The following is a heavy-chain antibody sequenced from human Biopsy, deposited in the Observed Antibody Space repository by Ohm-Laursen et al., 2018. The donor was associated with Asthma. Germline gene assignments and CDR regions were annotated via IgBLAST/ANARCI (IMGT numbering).Heavy chain of an antibody. V-gene: IGHV3-9*01. Sequence: SLRLSCTASGLNFEDYVMHWVRQAPGKGLEWVSGISWNSRSIGYGDSVKGRFTISRDNTKNYLYLQMNSLSPEDTAMYYCRALPTRTMYFDSWGRGTLVTVSS. J-gene: IGHJ4*02. D-gene: IGHD4/OR15-4a*01. CDR2: ISWNSRSI. CDR3: RALPTRTMYFDS. CDR1: GLNFEDYV.